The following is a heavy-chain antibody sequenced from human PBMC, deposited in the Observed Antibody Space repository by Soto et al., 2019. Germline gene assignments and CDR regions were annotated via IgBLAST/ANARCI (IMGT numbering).Heavy chain of an antibody. V-gene: IGHV3-73*01. J-gene: IGHJ6*03. CDR2: IRSKANSYAT. CDR1: GFTFSGSA. D-gene: IGHD2-15*01. CDR3: TRHVDCSGGSCYSGYYYYMDV. Sequence: PGGSLRLSCAASGFTFSGSAMHWVRQASGKWLEWVGRIRSKANSYATAYAASVKGRFTISRDDSKNTAYLQMNSLKTEDTAVYYCTRHVDCSGGSCYSGYYYYMDVWGKGTTVTVSS.